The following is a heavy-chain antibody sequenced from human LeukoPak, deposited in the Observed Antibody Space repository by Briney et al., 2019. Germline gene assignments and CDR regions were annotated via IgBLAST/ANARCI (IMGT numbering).Heavy chain of an antibody. Sequence: GGSLRLSCAASGLTFSSYWMHWVRQAPGKGLVWVSRINSDGSSTSYADSVKGRFTISRDNAKNTLYLQMNSLRAEDTAVYYCARGDWHYYYYYYMDVWGKGTTVTISS. J-gene: IGHJ6*03. CDR3: ARGDWHYYYYYYMDV. V-gene: IGHV3-74*01. D-gene: IGHD2-21*02. CDR2: INSDGSST. CDR1: GLTFSSYW.